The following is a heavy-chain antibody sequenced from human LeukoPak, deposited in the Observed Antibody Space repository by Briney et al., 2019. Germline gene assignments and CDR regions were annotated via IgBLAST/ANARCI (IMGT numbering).Heavy chain of an antibody. CDR1: GGSLGSSSYY. CDR2: IYYSGST. V-gene: IGHV4-39*07. J-gene: IGHJ6*03. Sequence: SETLSLTCTVSGGSLGSSSYYWGWIRQPPGKGLEWIGSIYYSGSTYYNPSLKSRVTSSVDTYKNQFSLKLSSVTAADTAVYYCARGIAATIKHYYYYMDVWGKGTTVTISS. D-gene: IGHD6-13*01. CDR3: ARGIAATIKHYYYYMDV.